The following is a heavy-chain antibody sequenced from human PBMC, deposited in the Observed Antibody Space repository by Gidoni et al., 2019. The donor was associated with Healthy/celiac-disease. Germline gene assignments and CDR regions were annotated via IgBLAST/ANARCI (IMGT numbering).Heavy chain of an antibody. V-gene: IGHV3-23*01. CDR2: ISGSGGST. CDR3: AKNRAAAIRVDAFDI. J-gene: IGHJ3*02. CDR1: GFTFSSYA. D-gene: IGHD6-13*01. Sequence: EVQLLESGGGLVQPGGSLRLSCAASGFTFSSYAMSWVRQAPGKGLACVSVISGSGGSTYYADSVKGRFTISRDNSKNTLYLQMNSLRAQDTAVYYCAKNRAAAIRVDAFDIWGQGTMVTVSS.